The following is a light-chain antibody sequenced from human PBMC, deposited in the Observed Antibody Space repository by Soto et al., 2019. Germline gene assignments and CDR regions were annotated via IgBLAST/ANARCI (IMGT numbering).Light chain of an antibody. CDR3: VLYMGSGIRV. CDR1: SGSVSTSYY. Sequence: QTVVTQEPSFSVSPGGTVTLTCGLSSGSVSTSYYLSWYQQTPGQAPRTLIYSTNTRSSGVPDRFSGSILGNKAALTITGAQADDESDYYCVLYMGSGIRVFGGGTKVTVL. CDR2: STN. J-gene: IGLJ3*02. V-gene: IGLV8-61*01.